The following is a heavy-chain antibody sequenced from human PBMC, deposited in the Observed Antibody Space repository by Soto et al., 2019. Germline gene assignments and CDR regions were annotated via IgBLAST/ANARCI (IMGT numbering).Heavy chain of an antibody. J-gene: IGHJ4*02. CDR1: GFTFSSYA. CDR2: ISGSGGST. D-gene: IGHD2-2*03. V-gene: IGHV3-23*01. CDR3: AKGFVDIVVVQAASFDY. Sequence: GGSLRLSCAASGFTFSSYAMSWVRQAPGKGLEWVSAISGSGGSTYYADSVKGRFTISRDNSKNTLYLQMNSLRAEDTAVDYCAKGFVDIVVVQAASFDYWGQGTLVTVSS.